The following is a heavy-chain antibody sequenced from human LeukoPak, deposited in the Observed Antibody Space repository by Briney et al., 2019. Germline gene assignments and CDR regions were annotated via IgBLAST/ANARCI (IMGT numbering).Heavy chain of an antibody. CDR1: GFTVSNNY. CDR3: AKDPGSPMPG. V-gene: IGHV3-66*01. Sequence: QPGGSLRLSCAASGFTVSNNYMNWVRQAPGKGLEWVSVIYSGDSTYYADSVKGRFTISRDDSKNTLYLQMNSLRAEDTAVYYCAKDPGSPMPGWGQGTLVTVSS. D-gene: IGHD3-10*01. CDR2: IYSGDST. J-gene: IGHJ4*02.